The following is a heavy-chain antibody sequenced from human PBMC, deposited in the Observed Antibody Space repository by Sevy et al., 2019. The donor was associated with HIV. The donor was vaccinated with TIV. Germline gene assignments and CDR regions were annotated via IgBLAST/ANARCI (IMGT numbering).Heavy chain of an antibody. CDR3: ATDAEHSSGYWVPFDY. CDR1: GYTLTELS. J-gene: IGHJ4*02. CDR2: FDPEDGET. Sequence: ASVKVSCKVSGYTLTELSMHWVRQAPGKGLEWMGGFDPEDGETIYAQKFQGRVTMTEDTSTDTAYMELSSLRSEDTAVYYCATDAEHSSGYWVPFDYWGQGTLVTVSS. D-gene: IGHD3-22*01. V-gene: IGHV1-24*01.